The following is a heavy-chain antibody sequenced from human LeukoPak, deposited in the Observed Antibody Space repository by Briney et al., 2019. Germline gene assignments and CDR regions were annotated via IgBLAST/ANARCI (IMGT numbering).Heavy chain of an antibody. Sequence: SETLSLTCTVSGGSISTYYWSWIRQPPGKGLEWIGYIYYSGITNYNPSLKSRVTISVDTFKNQFSLRLSSVTAADTAVYYCARENWGVLGLWGRGPLVTVSS. CDR1: GGSISTYY. CDR2: IYYSGIT. D-gene: IGHD7-27*01. CDR3: ARENWGVLGL. J-gene: IGHJ2*01. V-gene: IGHV4-59*01.